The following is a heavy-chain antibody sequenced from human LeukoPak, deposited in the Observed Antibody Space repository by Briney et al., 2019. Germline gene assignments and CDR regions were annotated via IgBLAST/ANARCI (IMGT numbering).Heavy chain of an antibody. CDR2: INTNTGNP. V-gene: IGHV7-4-1*02. D-gene: IGHD3-10*01. CDR1: GYTFTSYA. Sequence: ASVKVSCKASGYTFTSYAMNWVRQAPGQGLDWMGWINTNTGNPTYAQGFTGRFVFSLDTSVSTAYLQISSLKAEDTAVYYCARGDRRITMVRGGNNWFDPWGQGTLVTVSS. J-gene: IGHJ5*02. CDR3: ARGDRRITMVRGGNNWFDP.